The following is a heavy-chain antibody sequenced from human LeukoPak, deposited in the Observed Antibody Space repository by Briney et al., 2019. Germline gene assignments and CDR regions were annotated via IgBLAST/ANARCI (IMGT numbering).Heavy chain of an antibody. CDR1: GYTFTSYG. V-gene: IGHV1-2*02. J-gene: IGHJ6*03. Sequence: ASVTVSCTASGYTFTSYGMHWVRQAPGQGLEWMGWINTNSGGTNYAQKFQGRVTITRDTSISTAYMELSRLRSDDTAVYYCARDPGIAATWYYYNYMDVWGQRATFTVSS. CDR3: ARDPGIAATWYYYNYMDV. D-gene: IGHD6-13*01. CDR2: INTNSGGT.